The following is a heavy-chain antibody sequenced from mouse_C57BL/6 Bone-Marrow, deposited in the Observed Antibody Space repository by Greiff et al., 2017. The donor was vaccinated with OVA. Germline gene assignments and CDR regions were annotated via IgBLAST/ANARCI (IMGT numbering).Heavy chain of an antibody. V-gene: IGHV1-80*01. J-gene: IGHJ3*01. CDR1: GYAFSSYW. D-gene: IGHD2-3*01. Sequence: QVQLQQSGAELVKPGASVKISCKASGYAFSSYWMNWVKQRPGKGLEWIGQIYPGDGDTNYNGKFKGKATLTADKSSSTAYMQLSSLTSEDSAVYFCAREGDGYYLFAYWGQGTLVTVSA. CDR3: AREGDGYYLFAY. CDR2: IYPGDGDT.